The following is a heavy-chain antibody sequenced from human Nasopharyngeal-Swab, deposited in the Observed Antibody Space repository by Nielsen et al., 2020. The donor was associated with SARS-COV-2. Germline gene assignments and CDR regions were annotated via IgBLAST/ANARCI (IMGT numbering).Heavy chain of an antibody. J-gene: IGHJ6*02. V-gene: IGHV3-64D*06. D-gene: IGHD6-13*01. CDR2: ISSNGGST. Sequence: WIRQPPGKGLEYVSAISSNGGSTYYADSVKGRFTISRDNSKNTLYLQMSSLRAEDTAVYYCARGIAAAPAVYYGMDVWGQGTTVTVSS. CDR3: ARGIAAAPAVYYGMDV.